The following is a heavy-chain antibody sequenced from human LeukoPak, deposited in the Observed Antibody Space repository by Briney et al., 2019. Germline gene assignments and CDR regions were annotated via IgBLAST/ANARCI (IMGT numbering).Heavy chain of an antibody. D-gene: IGHD2-2*02. Sequence: GESLKISCKGSGYSFTSYWIGWVRQMPGKGLEWMGIIYPGDSDTRYSPSFQGQVTISADKSISTAYLQWSSLKASDTAMYYCARHADIVVVPAAITAPDFDYWGQGTLVTVSS. J-gene: IGHJ4*02. CDR3: ARHADIVVVPAAITAPDFDY. CDR2: IYPGDSDT. V-gene: IGHV5-51*01. CDR1: GYSFTSYW.